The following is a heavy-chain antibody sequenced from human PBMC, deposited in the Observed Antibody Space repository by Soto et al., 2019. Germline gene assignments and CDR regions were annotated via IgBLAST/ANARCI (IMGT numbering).Heavy chain of an antibody. J-gene: IGHJ4*02. CDR2: ISAYNGNT. D-gene: IGHD2-15*01. Sequence: ASVKVSCKAPGYSFSSYDLSWVRQAPGQGLEWMGWISAYNGNTNYAQKLQGRVTMTTDTSTSTAYMELRSLRSDDTAVYYCARASGGWGYYFDYWGQGTLVTVSS. CDR3: ARASGGWGYYFDY. CDR1: GYSFSSYD. V-gene: IGHV1-18*01.